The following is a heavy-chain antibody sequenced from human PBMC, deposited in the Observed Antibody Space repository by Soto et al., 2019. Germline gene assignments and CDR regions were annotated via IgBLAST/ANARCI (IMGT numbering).Heavy chain of an antibody. CDR3: ERSTVYTYYYDSSGSWNFDY. J-gene: IGHJ4*02. Sequence: QVQLQQWGAGLLKPSETLSLTCAVYGGSFSGYYWSWIRQPPGKGLEWIGESNHSGSTNYNPSLKSRVTISVDTSKNQFSLKLSSVTAADTAVYYCERSTVYTYYYDSSGSWNFDYWGQGTLVTVSS. CDR1: GGSFSGYY. D-gene: IGHD3-22*01. V-gene: IGHV4-34*01. CDR2: SNHSGST.